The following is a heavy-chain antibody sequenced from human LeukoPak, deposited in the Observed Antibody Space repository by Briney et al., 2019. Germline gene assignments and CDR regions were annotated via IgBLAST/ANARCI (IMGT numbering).Heavy chain of an antibody. CDR2: ISSSGGST. D-gene: IGHD3-16*02. V-gene: IGHV3-23*01. CDR1: GFTFSSYA. J-gene: IGHJ5*02. CDR3: AKEYVWGSYRYRVPWFDP. Sequence: GGSLRLSCAASGFTFSSYAMSWVRQAPGKGLEWVSAISSSGGSTYHADSVKGRFTISRDNSKNTLYLQMNSLRAEDTAVYYCAKEYVWGSYRYRVPWFDPWGQGTLVTVSS.